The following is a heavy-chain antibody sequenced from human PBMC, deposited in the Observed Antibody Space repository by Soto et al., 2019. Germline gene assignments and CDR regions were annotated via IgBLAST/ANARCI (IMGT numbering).Heavy chain of an antibody. CDR1: GDSVSSNSAA. Sequence: KQSQTLSLTCAISGDSVSSNSAAWNWIRQSPSRGLEWLGRTYYRSKWYNDYAVSVKSRITINPDTSKNQFSLQLNSVTPEDTAVYYCAREGTYYDFWSGYYREYYYYMDVWGKGTTVTVSS. V-gene: IGHV6-1*01. J-gene: IGHJ6*03. CDR2: TYYRSKWYN. CDR3: AREGTYYDFWSGYYREYYYYMDV. D-gene: IGHD3-3*01.